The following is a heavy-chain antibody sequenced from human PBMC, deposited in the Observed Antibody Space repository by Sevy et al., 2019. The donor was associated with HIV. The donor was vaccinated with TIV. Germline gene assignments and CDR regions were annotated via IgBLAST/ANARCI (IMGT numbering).Heavy chain of an antibody. CDR2: LIGGGSRT. V-gene: IGHV3-23*01. J-gene: IGHJ6*02. D-gene: IGHD2-8*02. CDR3: AKRRVQSGLSGGGANYGMDV. CDR1: GFPFSNFA. Sequence: GGSLRLSCAASGFPFSNFAMSWVRQAPGKGLEWVSTLIGGGSRTYYADSVTRRFIISRDNSWKTLYLQMNSLRAEDTAIYYCAKRRVQSGLSGGGANYGMDVCGRGTTVTVSS.